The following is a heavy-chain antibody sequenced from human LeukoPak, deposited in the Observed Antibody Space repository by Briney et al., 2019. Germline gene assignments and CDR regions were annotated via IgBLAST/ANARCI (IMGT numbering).Heavy chain of an antibody. CDR2: INPNSGGT. J-gene: IGHJ4*02. Sequence: ASVKVSCKASGYTFTGYYMHWVRQAPGQGLEWMGWINPNSGGTNYAQKFQGRVTMTRDTSISTAYMELSRLRSDDTAVYYCARAWHSYGPLDFDYWGQGTLVTVSS. CDR1: GYTFTGYY. CDR3: ARAWHSYGPLDFDY. V-gene: IGHV1-2*02. D-gene: IGHD5-18*01.